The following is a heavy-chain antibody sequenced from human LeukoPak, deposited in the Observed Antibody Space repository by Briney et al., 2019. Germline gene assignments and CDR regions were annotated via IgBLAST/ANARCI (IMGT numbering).Heavy chain of an antibody. D-gene: IGHD2-2*01. CDR3: AKGRESLYCSSASCLLFDY. Sequence: GGSLRLSCAASGFTFSSYAMSWVRQAPGKGLEWVSAISGSGGNTYYADSVRGRFTISRDNSKSTLYLQMNSLRAEDTAVYYCAKGRESLYCSSASCLLFDYWGQGTPVTVSS. CDR2: ISGSGGNT. CDR1: GFTFSSYA. J-gene: IGHJ4*02. V-gene: IGHV3-23*01.